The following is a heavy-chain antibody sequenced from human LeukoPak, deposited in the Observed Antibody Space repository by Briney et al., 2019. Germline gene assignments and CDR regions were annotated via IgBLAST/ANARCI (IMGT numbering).Heavy chain of an antibody. Sequence: GGSLRLSCAASGFTFSNYGMYWVRQAPGKGLEWVTFIPFDGSNKYYADSVKGRFTISRDNSKNTLYLQVNSLRAEDTAVYYCAKDHRVYDNSAFLDSWGQGTLVTVSS. D-gene: IGHD3-22*01. V-gene: IGHV3-30*02. CDR1: GFTFSNYG. CDR3: AKDHRVYDNSAFLDS. J-gene: IGHJ4*02. CDR2: IPFDGSNK.